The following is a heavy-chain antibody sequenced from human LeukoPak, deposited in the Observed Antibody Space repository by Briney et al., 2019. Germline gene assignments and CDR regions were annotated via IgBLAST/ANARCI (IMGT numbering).Heavy chain of an antibody. V-gene: IGHV4-39*01. D-gene: IGHD3-22*01. CDR3: AKVIRNYYDSSGYYYDPHDAFDI. CDR2: LDNSGST. J-gene: IGHJ3*02. Sequence: SETLSLTCTVSGGSISSGSYNWGWIPQPPGKGLEWLGSLDNSGSTYYNPALKSQVTISVDTSKHQSSLKMTSVTAAATAVYYCAKVIRNYYDSSGYYYDPHDAFDIWGQGTMVTVSS. CDR1: GGSISSGSYN.